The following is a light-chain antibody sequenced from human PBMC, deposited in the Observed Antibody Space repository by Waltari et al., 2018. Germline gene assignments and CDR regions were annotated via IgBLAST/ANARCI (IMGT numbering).Light chain of an antibody. CDR3: QHHFRLPAT. CDR2: GAS. J-gene: IGKJ1*01. CDR1: QSLSRY. V-gene: IGKV3-20*01. Sequence: IMLTQSPGTLSLSPGDRATLSCRASQSLSRYLAWYQQKPGQAPRLLIYGASSRATGIPDRFSGSGSGTDFSLTISGLEPEDFAVYYCQHHFRLPATFGQGTKVEIK.